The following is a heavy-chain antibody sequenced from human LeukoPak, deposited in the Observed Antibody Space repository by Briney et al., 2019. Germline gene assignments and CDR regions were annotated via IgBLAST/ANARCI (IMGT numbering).Heavy chain of an antibody. CDR1: GFTFSSYW. J-gene: IGHJ4*02. V-gene: IGHV3-7*01. CDR3: ARATITPTYYDFWSGYYTRYYFDY. CDR2: IKQDGSEK. Sequence: GGSLRLSCAASGFTFSSYWMSWVRQAPWKGLEWVANIKQDGSEKYYVDSVKGRFTISRDNAKNSLYLQMNSLRAEDTAVYYCARATITPTYYDFWSGYYTRYYFDYWGQGTLVTVSS. D-gene: IGHD3-3*01.